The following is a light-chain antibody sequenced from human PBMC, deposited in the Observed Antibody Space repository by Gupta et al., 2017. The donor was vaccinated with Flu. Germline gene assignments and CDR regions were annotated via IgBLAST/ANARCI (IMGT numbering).Light chain of an antibody. CDR1: QLISSY. V-gene: IGKV1-39*01. CDR2: AAS. Sequence: DIQMTQSPSSLSASVGDSVTITCRASQLISSYLNWYQQKPGKAPKLLIYAASSLQSGVPSRFSGSGSGTDFTLIISSLQPEDFATYYWQQSYRTPTLGGGTKVEIK. J-gene: IGKJ4*01. CDR3: QQSYRTPT.